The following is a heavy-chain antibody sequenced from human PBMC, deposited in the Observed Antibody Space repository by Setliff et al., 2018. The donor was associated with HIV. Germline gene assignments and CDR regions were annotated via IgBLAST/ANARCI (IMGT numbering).Heavy chain of an antibody. CDR3: ARGGVRGYSYGEAFDI. J-gene: IGHJ3*02. CDR1: GGSFNTYA. CDR2: IISIFDKA. D-gene: IGHD5-18*01. V-gene: IGHV1-69*13. Sequence: SVKVSCKSPGGSFNTYAINWVRQAPGQGLEWMGGIISIFDKANYAQKFHGRLTITADDSTRTVYMELNSLGSGDTAVYYCARGGVRGYSYGEAFDIWGQGTLVTVSS.